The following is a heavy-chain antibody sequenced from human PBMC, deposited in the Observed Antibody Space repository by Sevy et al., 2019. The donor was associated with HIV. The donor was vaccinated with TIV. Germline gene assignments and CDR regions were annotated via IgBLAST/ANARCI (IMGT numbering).Heavy chain of an antibody. V-gene: IGHV3-7*01. CDR1: GFTFSSYW. J-gene: IGHJ6*02. D-gene: IGHD3-10*01. Sequence: GGSLRLSCAASGFTFSSYWMSWVRQAPGKGLEWVANIKQDGSEKYYVDSVKGRFTISRDNAKNSLYLTMNSMRAEDTAVYYCVRLSGAYNYGSGSEYNGPSYYFYSYGMDVWGQGTTVTVSS. CDR2: IKQDGSEK. CDR3: VRLSGAYNYGSGSEYNGPSYYFYSYGMDV.